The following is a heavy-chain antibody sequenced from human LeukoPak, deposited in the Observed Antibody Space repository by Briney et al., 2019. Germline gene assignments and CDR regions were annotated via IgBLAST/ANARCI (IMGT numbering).Heavy chain of an antibody. CDR1: GFTFSIYA. CDR2: IGGSGRGGDT. Sequence: GGSLRLSCEASGFTFSIYAMAWVRQAPGKGLEWVSAIGGSGRGGDTYYTDSVKGRFTISRDNSRNTLYLQMSSLRAEDTAVYYCAKDKTGSTAYYFDSWGQGTQVTVSS. V-gene: IGHV3-23*01. D-gene: IGHD3-9*01. J-gene: IGHJ4*02. CDR3: AKDKTGSTAYYFDS.